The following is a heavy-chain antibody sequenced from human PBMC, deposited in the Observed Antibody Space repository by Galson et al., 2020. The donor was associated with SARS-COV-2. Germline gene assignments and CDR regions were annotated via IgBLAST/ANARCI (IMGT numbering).Heavy chain of an antibody. CDR1: GGTVSRYT. Sequence: SVKVSCKASGGTVSRYTINWVRQAPGQGLEWMGRLIPTFGITNYAQKFQGRVTISEDTSTSTAYMELSGLRSEDTALYFCARWTEDTSGFYPGALDVWGQGTMV. V-gene: IGHV1-69*02. CDR3: ARWTEDTSGFYPGALDV. CDR2: LIPTFGIT. J-gene: IGHJ3*01. D-gene: IGHD3-22*01.